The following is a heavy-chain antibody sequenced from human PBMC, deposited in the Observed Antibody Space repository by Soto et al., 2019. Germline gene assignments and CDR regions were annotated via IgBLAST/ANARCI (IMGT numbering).Heavy chain of an antibody. CDR3: ARGRRRVIVDY. D-gene: IGHD2-21*01. V-gene: IGHV4-34*01. CDR2: INHSGST. CDR1: GGSFSGYY. J-gene: IGHJ4*02. Sequence: SETLSLTCAVYGGSFSGYYWSWIRQPPGKGLEWIGEINHSGSTNYNPSLKSRVTISVDTSKNQFSRKLSSVTAADTAVYYCARGRRRVIVDYWGQGTLVTVSS.